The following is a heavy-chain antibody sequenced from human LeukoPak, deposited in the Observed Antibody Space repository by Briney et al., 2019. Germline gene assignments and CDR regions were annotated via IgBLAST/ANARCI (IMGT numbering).Heavy chain of an antibody. CDR2: MNPNSGNT. D-gene: IGHD3-9*01. CDR3: ARGRSLYYDILTGYYPYYFDY. V-gene: IGHV1-8*01. J-gene: IGHJ4*02. CDR1: GYTFTSYD. Sequence: ASVKVSCKASGYTFTSYDINWVRQATGQGLEWMGWMNPNSGNTGYAQKFQGRVTMTRNTSISTAYMELSSLRSEDTAVYYCARGRSLYYDILTGYYPYYFDYWGQGTLVTVSS.